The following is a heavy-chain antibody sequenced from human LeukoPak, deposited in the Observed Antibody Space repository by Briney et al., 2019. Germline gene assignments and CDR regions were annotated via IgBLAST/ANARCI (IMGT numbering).Heavy chain of an antibody. CDR3: ARVDRITIFGVVKNYYYYMDV. J-gene: IGHJ6*03. Sequence: SQTLSLTCTVSGGSISRGGYYWSWIRQHPGKGLEWIGYIYYSGSTYYNPSLKSRVTISVDTSKNQFSLKLSSVTAADTAVYYCARVDRITIFGVVKNYYYYMDVWGKGTTVTVSS. CDR1: GGSISRGGYY. CDR2: IYYSGST. V-gene: IGHV4-31*03. D-gene: IGHD3-3*01.